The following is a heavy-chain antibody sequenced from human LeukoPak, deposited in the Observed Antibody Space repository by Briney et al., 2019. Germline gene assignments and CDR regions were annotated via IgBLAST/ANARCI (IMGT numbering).Heavy chain of an antibody. CDR2: INPNSGGT. CDR1: GYTFTGYY. CDR3: ARPPDYDFWSGASPDFDY. J-gene: IGHJ4*02. D-gene: IGHD3-3*01. Sequence: GASVKVSCKASGYTFTGYYMHWVRQAPGQGLEWMGWINPNSGGTNYAQRFQGRVTMTRDTSISTAYMELSRLRSDDTAVYYCARPPDYDFWSGASPDFDYWGQGTLVTVSS. V-gene: IGHV1-2*02.